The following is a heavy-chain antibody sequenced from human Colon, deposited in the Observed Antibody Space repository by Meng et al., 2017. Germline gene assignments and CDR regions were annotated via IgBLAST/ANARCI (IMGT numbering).Heavy chain of an antibody. D-gene: IGHD3-10*01. Sequence: SETLSLTCTVSGGSISSYCWNWIRQRPGKGLEWNGYIYYSGSTNDNPSLKSRVTISVDTTRNQFSLKLSSVTAADTAVYYCARDVYYYGSGSYYSGDAFDIWGQGTMVTVSS. CDR1: GGSISSYC. CDR3: ARDVYYYGSGSYYSGDAFDI. CDR2: IYYSGST. V-gene: IGHV4-59*01. J-gene: IGHJ3*02.